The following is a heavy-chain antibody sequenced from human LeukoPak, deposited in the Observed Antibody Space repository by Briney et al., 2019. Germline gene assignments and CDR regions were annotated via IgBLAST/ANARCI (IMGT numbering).Heavy chain of an antibody. CDR1: GGSFSGYY. Sequence: SETLSLTCAVYGGSFSGYYWSWIRQPPGKGLEWIGEINHSGSTNYNPSLKSRVTISVDTSKNQFSLKLSSVTAADTAVYYCARLPFYDILTGYLGYYFDYWGQGTLVTVSS. CDR3: ARLPFYDILTGYLGYYFDY. D-gene: IGHD3-9*01. CDR2: INHSGST. V-gene: IGHV4-34*01. J-gene: IGHJ4*02.